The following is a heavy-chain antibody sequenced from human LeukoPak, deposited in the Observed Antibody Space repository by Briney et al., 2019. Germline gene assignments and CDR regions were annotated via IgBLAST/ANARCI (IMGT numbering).Heavy chain of an antibody. CDR3: AKGGLSDGYSYAS. J-gene: IGHJ5*02. D-gene: IGHD5-24*01. V-gene: IGHV3-23*01. CDR2: ISDTGRLS. Sequence: GGSLRLSCAASGFTFSSYGMHWVRQAPGKGLEWVAAISDTGRLSDCADSVNGRFTISRANSKNTLSLQMHSLRAADTAVYYCAKGGLSDGYSYASWGQGTLITVSS. CDR1: GFTFSSYG.